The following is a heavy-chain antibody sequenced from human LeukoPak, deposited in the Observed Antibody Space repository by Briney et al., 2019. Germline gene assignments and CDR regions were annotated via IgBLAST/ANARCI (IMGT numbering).Heavy chain of an antibody. CDR3: ARNRVQLERANGMDV. V-gene: IGHV1-3*01. Sequence: KFQGRVTITGDTSASTAYMELSSLRSEDTAVYYCARNRVQLERANGMDVWGKGTTVTVSS. J-gene: IGHJ6*04. D-gene: IGHD1-1*01.